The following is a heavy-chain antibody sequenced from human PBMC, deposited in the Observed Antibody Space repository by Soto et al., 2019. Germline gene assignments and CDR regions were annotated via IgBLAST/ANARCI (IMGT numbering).Heavy chain of an antibody. CDR3: ARALHVWGSYRLAY. J-gene: IGHJ4*02. V-gene: IGHV1-2*02. Sequence: ASVKVSCKASGYTFTGYYMHWVRQAPGQGLEWMGWINPNSGGTNYAQKFQGRVTMTRDTSISTAYMELSRLRSDDTAVYYCARALHVWGSYRLAYWGQGTMVTVSS. CDR1: GYTFTGYY. D-gene: IGHD3-16*02. CDR2: INPNSGGT.